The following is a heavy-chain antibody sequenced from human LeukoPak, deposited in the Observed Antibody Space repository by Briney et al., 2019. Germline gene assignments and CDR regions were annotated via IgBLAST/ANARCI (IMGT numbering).Heavy chain of an antibody. CDR2: INHSGST. CDR1: GGSFSGYY. CDR3: ARRTTYCSSTSCYDGGFDY. D-gene: IGHD2-2*01. V-gene: IGHV4-34*01. J-gene: IGHJ4*02. Sequence: SETLSLTCAVYGGSFSGYYWSWIRQPPGKGLEWIGEINHSGSTNYNPSLKSRVTISVDTSKNQFSLKLSSVTAADTAVYYCARRTTYCSSTSCYDGGFDYWGQGTLVTVSS.